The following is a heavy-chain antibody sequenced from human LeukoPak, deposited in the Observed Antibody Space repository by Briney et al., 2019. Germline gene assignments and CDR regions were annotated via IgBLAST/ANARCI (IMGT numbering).Heavy chain of an antibody. CDR1: GGSISSYY. D-gene: IGHD3-10*01. CDR3: ARDLRGVRGVYLDY. V-gene: IGHV4-4*07. J-gene: IGHJ4*02. CDR2: IYTSGST. Sequence: PSETLSLTCTVSGGSISSYYWSWIRQPAGKGLEWIGRIYTSGSTYYNPSLKSRVTISVDTSKNQFSLKLSSVTAADTAVYYCARDLRGVRGVYLDYWGQGTLVTVSS.